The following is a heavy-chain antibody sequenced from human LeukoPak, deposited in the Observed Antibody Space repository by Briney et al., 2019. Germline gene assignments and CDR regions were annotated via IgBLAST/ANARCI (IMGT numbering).Heavy chain of an antibody. CDR3: ARDLFSITMKVGHGMDV. CDR2: ITSSSRYM. CDR1: GFTFSVYR. Sequence: GGSLRLSCAASGFTFSVYRINWVRQAPGKGLEWVSSITSSSRYMYYADSVKGRFTISRDNSKNTVYLQMNSLRAEDTAVYYCARDLFSITMKVGHGMDVWGQGTTVTVSS. D-gene: IGHD3-22*01. J-gene: IGHJ6*02. V-gene: IGHV3-21*01.